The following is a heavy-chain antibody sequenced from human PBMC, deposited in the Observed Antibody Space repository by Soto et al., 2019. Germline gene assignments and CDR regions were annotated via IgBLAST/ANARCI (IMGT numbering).Heavy chain of an antibody. V-gene: IGHV3-53*04. J-gene: IGHJ6*03. D-gene: IGHD5-12*01. CDR2: IYSGGST. CDR3: ARVPPSGYDPYYYYMDV. Sequence: GGSLRLSCAASGFTVSSNYMSWVRQAPGKGLEWVSVIYSGGSTYYADSVKGRFTISRHNSKNTLYLQMNSLRAEDTAVYYCARVPPSGYDPYYYYMDVWGKGTTVTVSS. CDR1: GFTVSSNY.